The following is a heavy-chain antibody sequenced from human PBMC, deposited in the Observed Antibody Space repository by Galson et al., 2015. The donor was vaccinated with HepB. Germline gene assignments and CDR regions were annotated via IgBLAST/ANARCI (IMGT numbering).Heavy chain of an antibody. D-gene: IGHD6-19*01. J-gene: IGHJ5*02. CDR1: GFTFSAYA. Sequence: SLRLSCAASGFTFSAYALHWVRQAPGRGLEWVAGISNDGSSKYYADSVKGRFTISRANSRSTIYLHMNRLGVEDTAIYYCAREEYGSGWYGSVMGNWFDPWGQGTLVTVSS. V-gene: IGHV3-30*04. CDR3: AREEYGSGWYGSVMGNWFDP. CDR2: ISNDGSSK.